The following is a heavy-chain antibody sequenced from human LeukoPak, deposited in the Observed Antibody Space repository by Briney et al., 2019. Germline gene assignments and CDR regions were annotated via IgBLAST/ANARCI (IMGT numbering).Heavy chain of an antibody. V-gene: IGHV4-39*07. CDR1: GGSISSSSYY. J-gene: IGHJ5*02. CDR2: IYTNEIT. CDR3: ARGGARGNWFDP. Sequence: SETLSLTCTVSGGSISSSSYYWGWIRQPPGKGLEWIGRIYTNEITNYNPSLNSRVIISIDTSRNQFSLKLTSMTAADTAVYYCARGGARGNWFDPWGQGTLVTVSS. D-gene: IGHD1-26*01.